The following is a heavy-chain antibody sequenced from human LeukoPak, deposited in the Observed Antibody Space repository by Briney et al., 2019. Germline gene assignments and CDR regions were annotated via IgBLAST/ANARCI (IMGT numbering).Heavy chain of an antibody. J-gene: IGHJ4*02. CDR1: GFTFRNYG. V-gene: IGHV3-33*01. Sequence: GGSLRLSCVTSGFTFRNYGMHWVRQAPGKGLEWVAVIWNDGSNKYYADSVKGRFTISRDNSKNTLYLQMNSLRAEDTAVYYCARGVGDYVFYFDYWGQGTLVTVSS. CDR3: ARGVGDYVFYFDY. CDR2: IWNDGSNK. D-gene: IGHD4-17*01.